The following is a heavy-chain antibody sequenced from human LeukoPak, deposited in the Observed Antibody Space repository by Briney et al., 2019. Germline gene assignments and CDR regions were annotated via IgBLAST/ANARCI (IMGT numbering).Heavy chain of an antibody. D-gene: IGHD5-18*01. CDR3: ARSSSSYSYGYEVGY. CDR2: IRYDGSNK. V-gene: IGHV3-30*02. CDR1: GFTFSSYG. Sequence: PGGSLRLSCAASGFTFSSYGMHWVRQAPGKGLEWVAFIRYDGSNKYYADSVKGRFTISRDNSKNTLYLQMNSLRAEDTAVYYCARSSSSYSYGYEVGYWGQGTLVTVSS. J-gene: IGHJ4*02.